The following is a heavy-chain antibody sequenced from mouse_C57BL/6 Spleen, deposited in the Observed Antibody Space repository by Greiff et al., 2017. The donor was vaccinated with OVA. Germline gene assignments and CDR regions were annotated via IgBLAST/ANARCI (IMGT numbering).Heavy chain of an antibody. Sequence: EVQRVESGAELVRPGASVKLSCTASGFNIKDDYMHWVKQRPEQGLEWIGWIDPENGDTEYASKFQGKATITADTSSNTAYLQLSSLTSEDTAVYYCTTTYYGSSPPGFADWGQGTQVTVSA. CDR1: GFNIKDDY. D-gene: IGHD1-1*01. CDR3: TTTYYGSSPPGFAD. J-gene: IGHJ3*01. V-gene: IGHV14-4*01. CDR2: IDPENGDT.